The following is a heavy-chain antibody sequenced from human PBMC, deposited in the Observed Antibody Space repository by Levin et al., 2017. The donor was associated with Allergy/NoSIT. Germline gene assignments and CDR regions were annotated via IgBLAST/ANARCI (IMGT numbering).Heavy chain of an antibody. CDR1: GFSLNSGGVA. CDR2: LYCDDDK. J-gene: IGHJ2*01. CDR3: AHRLSHTTIVSWYFDL. V-gene: IGHV2-5*02. Sequence: SGPTLVKPTQTLTLTCSFSGFSLNSGGVAVGWFRQPPGKALEWLALLYCDDDKRYSPSLESRLTISQHTTKNKVVLRMTDMDPEDTATYYCAHRLSHTTIVSWYFDLWGHGTLVTVSS. D-gene: IGHD3-9*01.